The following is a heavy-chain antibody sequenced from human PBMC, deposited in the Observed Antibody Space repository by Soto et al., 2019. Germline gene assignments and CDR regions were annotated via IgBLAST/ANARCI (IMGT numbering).Heavy chain of an antibody. Sequence: QVQLVESGGGVVQPGRSLRLSCAACGFIFRNFGMHWVRRAPGKGLEWVATISGDGNDKYYPDSMKGRFTISRDNFNNTLYLQLNSLRPEDTAVYHCVQGASTAHQPLDSWGQGVLVTVSS. D-gene: IGHD1-26*01. V-gene: IGHV3-30*03. CDR2: ISGDGNDK. CDR3: VQGASTAHQPLDS. CDR1: GFIFRNFG. J-gene: IGHJ4*02.